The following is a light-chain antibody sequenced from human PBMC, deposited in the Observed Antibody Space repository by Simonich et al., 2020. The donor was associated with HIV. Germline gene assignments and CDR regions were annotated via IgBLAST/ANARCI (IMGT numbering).Light chain of an antibody. CDR3: QQYNNWPPYT. CDR2: VAS. Sequence: EIVMTPSPATLSVSPGERATLSGRASQSVSSNLAWYHQKPGQGPRLLIYVASTRATGIPARFSGSGSGTEFTLTISSMQSEDFAVYYCQQYNNWPPYTFGQGTKLEIK. V-gene: IGKV3-15*01. J-gene: IGKJ2*01. CDR1: QSVSSN.